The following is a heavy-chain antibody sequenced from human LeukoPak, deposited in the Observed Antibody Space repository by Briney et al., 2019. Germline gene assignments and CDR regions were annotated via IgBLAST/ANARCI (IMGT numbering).Heavy chain of an antibody. CDR2: ISSSGSTI. J-gene: IGHJ4*02. CDR3: ARLHWLERTFDY. V-gene: IGHV3-48*03. D-gene: IGHD6-19*01. CDR1: GFTFSCYE. Sequence: GGSLRLSCAASGFTFSCYEMNWVRQAPGKGLEWVSYISSSGSTIYYADSVKGRFTISRDNAKNSLYLQMNSLRAEDTAVYYCARLHWLERTFDYWGQGTLVTVSS.